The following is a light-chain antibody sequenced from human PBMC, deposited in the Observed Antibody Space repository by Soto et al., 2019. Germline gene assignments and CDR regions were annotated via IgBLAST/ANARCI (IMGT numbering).Light chain of an antibody. V-gene: IGKV1-39*01. CDR2: AAS. CDR3: QQSYSTRYT. Sequence: DIQMTQSPSSLSASVGDRVTITCRASQTISRYLNWYQQKPGKAPKILMYAASNVQSGVPSRFSGGGSGTDFNLTISSLQPGDSATYYCQQSYSTRYTFGQGTKLEIK. CDR1: QTISRY. J-gene: IGKJ2*01.